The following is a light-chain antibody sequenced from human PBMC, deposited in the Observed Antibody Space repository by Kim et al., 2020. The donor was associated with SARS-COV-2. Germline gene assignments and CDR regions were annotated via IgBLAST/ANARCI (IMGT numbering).Light chain of an antibody. V-gene: IGLV2-23*02. CDR2: EVS. CDR3: CSYAGSSTFDVV. J-gene: IGLJ2*01. CDR1: SSDIGSFNL. Sequence: QSALTQPASVSGSPGQSITISCTGTSSDIGSFNLVSWYQQHPGKAPKLIIYEVSKRPSGVSHRFSGSKSANTASLTISGLQAEDESDYFCCSYAGSSTFDVVFGGGTQLTVL.